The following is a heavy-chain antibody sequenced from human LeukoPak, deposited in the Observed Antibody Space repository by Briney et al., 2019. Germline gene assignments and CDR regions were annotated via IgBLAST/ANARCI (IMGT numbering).Heavy chain of an antibody. CDR3: ARSVGSYLDAFDI. D-gene: IGHD1-26*01. CDR2: ISYDGSNK. V-gene: IGHV3-30*03. J-gene: IGHJ3*02. CDR1: GFTFSSYG. Sequence: GGSLRLSCAASGFTFSSYGMHWVRQAPGKGLEWVAVISYDGSNKYYADSVKGRFTISRDNSKNTLYLQMNSLRAEDTAVYYCARSVGSYLDAFDIWGQGTMVTVSS.